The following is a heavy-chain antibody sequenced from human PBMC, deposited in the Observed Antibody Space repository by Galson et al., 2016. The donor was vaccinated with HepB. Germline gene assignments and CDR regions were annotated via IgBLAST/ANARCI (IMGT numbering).Heavy chain of an antibody. CDR3: ARDGVPSYDTSGYIGAIDY. Sequence: SCKASGYTFTSHYMYWVRQAPGQGLEWMGIINPSGGSTRNAQKFQGRVTMTRDTSTSTVYMELSSLRSEDTAVYYCARDGVPSYDTSGYIGAIDYWGQGTLVTVSS. CDR2: INPSGGST. J-gene: IGHJ4*02. CDR1: GYTFTSHY. V-gene: IGHV1-46*01. D-gene: IGHD3-22*01.